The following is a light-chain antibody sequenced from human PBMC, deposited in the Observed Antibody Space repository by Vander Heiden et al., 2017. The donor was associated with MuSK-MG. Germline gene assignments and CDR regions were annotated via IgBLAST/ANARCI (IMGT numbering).Light chain of an antibody. J-gene: IGLJ2*01. CDR2: DVI. CDR1: SSDVGAYNY. CDR3: TSTRSRSTLV. V-gene: IGLV2-14*03. Sequence: QSALTQPASVSGSPGHSITISCTGTSSDVGAYNYVSWYQQHPGKAPKLMVYDVISRPSGVSHRFSASKSGYAASLTISGLQAEDDADYYCTSTRSRSTLVFGGGTRLTVL.